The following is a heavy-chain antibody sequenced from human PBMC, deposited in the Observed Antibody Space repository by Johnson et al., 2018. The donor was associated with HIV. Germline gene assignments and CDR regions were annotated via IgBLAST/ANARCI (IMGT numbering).Heavy chain of an antibody. CDR1: GFTFSSYG. Sequence: MQLVESGGGVVQPGRSLRLSCAASGFTFSSYGMHWVRQAPCKGLEWVAVIWYDGSNKYYADSVKGRFTISRYNSKNTLYLQMNSLRTEDTALYYCAKDGSGDVRGAFDIWGEGTMVTVSS. V-gene: IGHV3-33*06. D-gene: IGHD6-19*01. J-gene: IGHJ3*02. CDR2: IWYDGSNK. CDR3: AKDGSGDVRGAFDI.